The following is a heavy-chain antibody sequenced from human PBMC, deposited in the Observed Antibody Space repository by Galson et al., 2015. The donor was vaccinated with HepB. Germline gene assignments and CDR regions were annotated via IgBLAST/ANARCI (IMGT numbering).Heavy chain of an antibody. CDR3: VKEGSWFGGDWFDP. D-gene: IGHD3-16*01. V-gene: IGHV3-23*01. J-gene: IGHJ5*02. CDR1: GFIFRHHA. CDR2: INGRGPTR. Sequence: SLRLSCAGSGFIFRHHAMAWIRQAPGKGLEWVSGINGRGPTRSYSDAVKGRFPISRDNSKVTVFLHMDNLRAEDTAVYYCVKEGSWFGGDWFDPWGQGALVTVS.